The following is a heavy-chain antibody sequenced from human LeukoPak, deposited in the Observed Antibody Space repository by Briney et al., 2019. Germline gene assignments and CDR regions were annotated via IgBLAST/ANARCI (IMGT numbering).Heavy chain of an antibody. CDR1: GFTFSSYA. CDR3: AKNPPHYDFSPNWFDP. CDR2: ISGSGGST. J-gene: IGHJ5*02. Sequence: GGSLRLSCAASGFTFSSYAMSWVRQAPGKGLEWVSAISGSGGSTYYADSVKGRFTISRDNSKNTLYLQMNSLRAEDTAVYYCAKNPPHYDFSPNWFDPWGQGTLVTVSS. V-gene: IGHV3-23*01. D-gene: IGHD3-3*01.